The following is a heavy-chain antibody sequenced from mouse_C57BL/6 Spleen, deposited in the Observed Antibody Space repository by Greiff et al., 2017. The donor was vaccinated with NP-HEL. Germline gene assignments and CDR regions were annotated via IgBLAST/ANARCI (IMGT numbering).Heavy chain of an antibody. J-gene: IGHJ4*01. CDR2: ISSGGSYT. CDR1: GFTFSSYG. CDR3: ARVDGYYGYYAMDY. Sequence: EVKLMESGGDLVKPGGSLKLSCAASGFTFSSYGMSWVRQTPDKRLEWVATISSGGSYTYYPDSVKGRFTISRDNAKNTLYLQMSSLKSEDTAMYYCARVDGYYGYYAMDYWGQGTSVTVSS. D-gene: IGHD2-3*01. V-gene: IGHV5-6*01.